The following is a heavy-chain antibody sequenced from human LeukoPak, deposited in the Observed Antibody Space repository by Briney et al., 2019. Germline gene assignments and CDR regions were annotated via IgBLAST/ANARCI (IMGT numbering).Heavy chain of an antibody. J-gene: IGHJ5*02. V-gene: IGHV3-48*02. CDR3: ARADVVPFAPSQKNWFDP. D-gene: IGHD2-2*01. CDR1: GFNVSNNY. Sequence: GGSLRLSCAASGFNVSNNYMSWVRQAPGKGLEWVSYISSSSSSEYYTDSVKGRFTISRDNAKNSLYLQMNSLRDEDTAVYYCARADVVPFAPSQKNWFDPWGQGTLVTVSS. CDR2: ISSSSSSE.